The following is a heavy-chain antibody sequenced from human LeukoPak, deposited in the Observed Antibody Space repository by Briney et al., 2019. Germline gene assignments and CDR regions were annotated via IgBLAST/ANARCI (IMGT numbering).Heavy chain of an antibody. CDR1: GGSISSSSYY. Sequence: PSETLSLTCTVSGGSISSSSYYWGWIRQPPGKGLEWIGSIYYSGSTYYNPSLKSRVTISVDTSKDQFSLKLSSVTAADTAVYYCARDLLWDYYGYFDYWGQGTLVTVSS. CDR2: IYYSGST. J-gene: IGHJ4*02. CDR3: ARDLLWDYYGYFDY. D-gene: IGHD3-10*01. V-gene: IGHV4-39*07.